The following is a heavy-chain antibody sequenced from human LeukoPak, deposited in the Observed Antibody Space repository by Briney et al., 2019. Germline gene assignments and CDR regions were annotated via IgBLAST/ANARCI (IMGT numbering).Heavy chain of an antibody. CDR1: GGSFSGYY. Sequence: SETLSPTCAVYGGSFSGYYWSWIRQPPGQGLEWIGEINHSGSTNYNPSLKSRVTISVDTSKNQFSLKLSSVTAADTAVYYCAREPMELRHYFDYWGQGTLVTVSS. CDR3: AREPMELRHYFDY. CDR2: INHSGST. J-gene: IGHJ4*02. D-gene: IGHD1-7*01. V-gene: IGHV4-34*01.